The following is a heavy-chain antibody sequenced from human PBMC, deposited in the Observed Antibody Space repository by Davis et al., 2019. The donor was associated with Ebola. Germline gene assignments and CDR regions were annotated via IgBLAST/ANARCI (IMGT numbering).Heavy chain of an antibody. J-gene: IGHJ6*02. CDR1: GFTFSSYA. V-gene: IGHV3-23*01. D-gene: IGHD2-2*01. CDR2: ISGSGGST. CDR3: ARDFIVVVPAGIYNYYYGMDV. Sequence: GESLKISCAASGFTFSSYAMSWVRQAPGKGLEWVSAISGSGGSTYYADSVKGRFTISRDNSKNTLYLQMNSLRAEDTAAYYCARDFIVVVPAGIYNYYYGMDVWGQGTTVTVSS.